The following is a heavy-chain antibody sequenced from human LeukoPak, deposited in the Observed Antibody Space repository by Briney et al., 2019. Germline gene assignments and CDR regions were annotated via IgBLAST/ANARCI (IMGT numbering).Heavy chain of an antibody. CDR3: ARIPLGYSGAYYFDS. Sequence: SQTLSLTCTVSGGSISSGDYYWSWIRQPPGKGLEWIGYVYISGSTNYNPSLRSRVTIALDTSKRQFSLKLSSVTAADTALYYCARIPLGYSGAYYFDSWGQGTLVTVSS. D-gene: IGHD5-12*01. CDR2: VYISGST. J-gene: IGHJ4*02. V-gene: IGHV4-61*09. CDR1: GGSISSGDYY.